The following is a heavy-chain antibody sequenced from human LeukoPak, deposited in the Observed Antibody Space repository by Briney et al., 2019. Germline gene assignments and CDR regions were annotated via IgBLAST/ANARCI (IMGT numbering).Heavy chain of an antibody. D-gene: IGHD3-10*01. CDR2: ISSSSSYI. CDR1: GFTFSSYW. J-gene: IGHJ4*02. CDR3: ARDLVVRGVF. V-gene: IGHV3-21*01. Sequence: GGSLRLSCAASGFTFSSYWMSWVRQAPGKGLEWVSSISSSSSYIYYADSVKGRFTISRDNAKNSLYLQMNSLRAEDTAVYYCARDLVVRGVFWGQGTLVTVSS.